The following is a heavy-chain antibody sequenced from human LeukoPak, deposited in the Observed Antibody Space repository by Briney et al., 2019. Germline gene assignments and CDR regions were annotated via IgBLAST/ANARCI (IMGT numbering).Heavy chain of an antibody. V-gene: IGHV3-9*01. CDR1: GFTFDDYA. Sequence: GGSLRLSCAASGFTFDDYAMHWVRQAPGKGLEWVSGISWNSGSIGYADSVKGRFTISRDNAKSSLYLQMNSLRAEDTALYYCAKDNHGDYEGQIDYWGQGTLVTVSS. J-gene: IGHJ4*02. D-gene: IGHD4-17*01. CDR2: ISWNSGSI. CDR3: AKDNHGDYEGQIDY.